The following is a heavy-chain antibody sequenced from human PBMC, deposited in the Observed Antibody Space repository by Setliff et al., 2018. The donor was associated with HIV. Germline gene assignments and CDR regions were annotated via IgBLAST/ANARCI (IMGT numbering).Heavy chain of an antibody. J-gene: IGHJ4*02. CDR1: GGSISSTSYY. V-gene: IGHV4-39*01. CDR2: ISSSGNT. Sequence: SETLSLTCTVSGGSISSTSYYWGWIRQPPGTGLEWIGSISSSGNTYYNPSLKSRVTTSVDTPKNQFSLKLNSVTAADTAVYYCAETIGRYFDIFDNWGQGALVTVSS. D-gene: IGHD3-9*01. CDR3: AETIGRYFDIFDN.